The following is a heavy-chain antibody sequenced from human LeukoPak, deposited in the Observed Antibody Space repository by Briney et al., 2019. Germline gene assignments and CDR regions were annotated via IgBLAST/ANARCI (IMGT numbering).Heavy chain of an antibody. CDR3: ARAGRRDGYNYWYFDL. Sequence: GGSLRLSCAASGFPFSSYWMSWVSQTLGKGLEWVANIKEDGSEKYYVDSVKGRFTISRDNAKNSLYLQMNSLRAEDTAVYYCARAGRRDGYNYWYFDLWGRGTLVTVSS. CDR1: GFPFSSYW. V-gene: IGHV3-7*02. D-gene: IGHD5-24*01. CDR2: IKEDGSEK. J-gene: IGHJ2*01.